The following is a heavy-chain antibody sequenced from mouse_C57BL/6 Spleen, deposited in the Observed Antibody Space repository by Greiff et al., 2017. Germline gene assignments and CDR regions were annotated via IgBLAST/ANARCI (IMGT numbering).Heavy chain of an antibody. CDR1: GYTFTSYW. CDR2: IYPGSGST. D-gene: IGHD1-1*01. Sequence: QVQLQQPGAELVKPGASVKMSCKASGYTFTSYWLTWVKQRPGQGLEWIGDIYPGSGSTNYNEKFKSKATLTVDTSSSTAYMQLSSLTSEDAAVYYCARSFSTTVVAPFDYWGQGTTLTVSS. J-gene: IGHJ2*01. CDR3: ARSFSTTVVAPFDY. V-gene: IGHV1-55*01.